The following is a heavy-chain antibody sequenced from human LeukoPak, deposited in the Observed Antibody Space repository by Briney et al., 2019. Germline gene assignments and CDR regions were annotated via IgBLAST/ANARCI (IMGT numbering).Heavy chain of an antibody. CDR3: AKGVLWAPQDY. CDR1: GFTFSDYY. V-gene: IGHV3-30*18. CDR2: ISYDGSNK. D-gene: IGHD2-21*01. J-gene: IGHJ4*02. Sequence: PGGSLRLSCAASGFTFSDYYMSWIRQAPGKGLEGVAVISYDGSNKYYADSVKGRFTISRDNSKNTLYLQMNSLRAEDTAVYYCAKGVLWAPQDYWGQGTLVTVSS.